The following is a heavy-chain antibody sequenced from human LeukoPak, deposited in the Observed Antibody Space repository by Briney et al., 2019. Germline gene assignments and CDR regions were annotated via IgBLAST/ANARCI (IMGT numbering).Heavy chain of an antibody. CDR1: GFTFSSYS. Sequence: PGGSLRLSCAASGFTFSSYSMNWVRQAPGKGLEWVSSISSSSSYIYYADSVKGRFTISRDNAKNSLYLQMNNLRAEDTAVYYCARVGAEQYSSGWYQDYWGQGTLVTVSS. CDR3: ARVGAEQYSSGWYQDY. V-gene: IGHV3-21*01. D-gene: IGHD6-19*01. J-gene: IGHJ4*02. CDR2: ISSSSSYI.